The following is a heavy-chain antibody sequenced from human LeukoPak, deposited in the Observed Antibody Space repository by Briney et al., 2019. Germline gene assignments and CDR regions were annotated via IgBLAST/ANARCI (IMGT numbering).Heavy chain of an antibody. CDR3: AKGLGALDL. Sequence: GGSLRLSCAASEFTLNTYAMTWVRQGPGKGLEWVSAISGNGANKFYADSVKGRFTISRDKSKNTLYLQMNSLGVEDTALYYCAKGLGALDLWGQGTLITVSS. CDR2: ISGNGANK. CDR1: EFTLNTYA. J-gene: IGHJ5*02. D-gene: IGHD4/OR15-4a*01. V-gene: IGHV3-23*01.